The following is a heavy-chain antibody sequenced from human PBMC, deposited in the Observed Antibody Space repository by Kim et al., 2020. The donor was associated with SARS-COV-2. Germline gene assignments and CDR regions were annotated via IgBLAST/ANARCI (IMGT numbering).Heavy chain of an antibody. D-gene: IGHD3-22*01. Sequence: GGSLRLSCAASGFIFSNAWMSWVRQAPGKGLEWVGRIKSKTDGGTADYAAPVKGRFTISRDDSINTLYLQMNSLKTEDTAVYFCTTEINYYDTSGYYALFDYWCQGTQVTDS. CDR1: GFIFSNAW. CDR2: IKSKTDGGTA. CDR3: TTEINYYDTSGYYALFDY. V-gene: IGHV3-15*01. J-gene: IGHJ4*02.